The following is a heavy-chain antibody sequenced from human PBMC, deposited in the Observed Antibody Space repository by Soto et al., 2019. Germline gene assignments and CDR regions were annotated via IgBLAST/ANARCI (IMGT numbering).Heavy chain of an antibody. CDR1: GGSINNYY. J-gene: IGHJ6*02. CDR3: TIDRNDYAWGV. V-gene: IGHV4-59*12. CDR2: IYDSGAYT. Sequence: QVQLQESGPGLVKPSETLSLTCTVSGGSINNYYWSWIRQPPGKGLEWIGYIYDSGAYTNYNPSLQSRVIISVDTTKNLSALRLSSVSAADTAVYYCTIDRNDYAWGVWGQGTTVTVSS. D-gene: IGHD3-16*01.